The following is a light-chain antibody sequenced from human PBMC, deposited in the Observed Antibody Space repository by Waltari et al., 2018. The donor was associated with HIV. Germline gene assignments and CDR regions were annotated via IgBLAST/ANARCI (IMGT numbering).Light chain of an antibody. CDR3: ATWDDSPDGPV. V-gene: IGLV1-44*01. J-gene: IGLJ3*02. CDR2: SNN. Sequence: QSVLTQPPSASGTPGQRVTISCSGSSSNIGSNTVNWYQHLPGTAPKLLIYSNNQRPSGGPDRFSASKSGTSASLAISGLQSEDEADYYCATWDDSPDGPVFGGGTKLTVL. CDR1: SSNIGSNT.